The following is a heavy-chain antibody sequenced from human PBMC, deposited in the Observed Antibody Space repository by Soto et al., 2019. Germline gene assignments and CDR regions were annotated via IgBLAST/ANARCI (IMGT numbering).Heavy chain of an antibody. V-gene: IGHV3-30-3*01. Sequence: GGSLRLSCAASGFTFSSYAMHWVRQAPGKGLEWVAVISYDGSNKYYADSVKGRFTISRDNSKNTLYLQMNSLRAEDTAVYYRAREGIQLTPDYWRQGTLVTVSS. J-gene: IGHJ4*02. CDR1: GFTFSSYA. CDR2: ISYDGSNK. CDR3: AREGIQLTPDY. D-gene: IGHD5-18*01.